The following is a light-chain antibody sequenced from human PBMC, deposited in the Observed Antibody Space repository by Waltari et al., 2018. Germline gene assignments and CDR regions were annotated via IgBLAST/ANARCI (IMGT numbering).Light chain of an antibody. CDR2: AAS. Sequence: IQMTQSPPSLSASVGARVTITCRASEDIRNDLGWYQQKPGTAPKLLIYAASGLQSGVPSRFSGTGSGTEFTLSISSLQPEDFATYYCLQDYDYPKTFGQGTKVEI. CDR1: EDIRND. J-gene: IGKJ1*01. CDR3: LQDYDYPKT. V-gene: IGKV1-6*01.